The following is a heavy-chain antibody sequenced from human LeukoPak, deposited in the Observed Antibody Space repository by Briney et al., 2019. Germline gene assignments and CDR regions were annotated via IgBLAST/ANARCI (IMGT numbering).Heavy chain of an antibody. V-gene: IGHV5-51*01. CDR1: GYSFTNYW. Sequence: GESLKISCKCSGYSFTNYWIGWVRQMPGKGLEWMGIIYPDDSDTRYSPSFQGQVTISADKPINTAYLQWTSLKASDTAMYYCAGHPLDSSDYYRSDAFDIWGQGTMVTVSS. J-gene: IGHJ3*02. D-gene: IGHD3-22*01. CDR2: IYPDDSDT. CDR3: AGHPLDSSDYYRSDAFDI.